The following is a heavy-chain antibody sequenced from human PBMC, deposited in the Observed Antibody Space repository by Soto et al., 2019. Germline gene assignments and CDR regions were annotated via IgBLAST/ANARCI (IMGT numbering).Heavy chain of an antibody. CDR2: INAYNVYNGNT. J-gene: IGHJ6*02. CDR1: GYTFTSFG. Sequence: QVQLVQSGAEVKKPGASVKVSCKASGYTFTSFGISWVRQAPGQGLEWMGWINAYNVYNGNTNYAQTLQGRVTMTTDTSTSTAYMEPRSLRSDDTAVYYCARARIFYGLDVWGQGTTVTVSS. CDR3: ARARIFYGLDV. D-gene: IGHD2-15*01. V-gene: IGHV1-18*01.